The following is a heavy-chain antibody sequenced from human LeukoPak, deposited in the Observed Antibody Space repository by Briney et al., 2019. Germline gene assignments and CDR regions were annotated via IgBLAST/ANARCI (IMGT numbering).Heavy chain of an antibody. J-gene: IGHJ4*02. CDR3: AAGPRYISGYYRSFDY. CDR1: GGSISSYY. V-gene: IGHV4-59*01. D-gene: IGHD3-22*01. Sequence: SETLSLTCTVSGGSISSYYWSWIRQPPGKGLEWIGYIYYSGSTNYNPSLKSRVTISIDTSKNQFSLKLSSVTAADTAVYYCAAGPRYISGYYRSFDYWGQGTLVTVSS. CDR2: IYYSGST.